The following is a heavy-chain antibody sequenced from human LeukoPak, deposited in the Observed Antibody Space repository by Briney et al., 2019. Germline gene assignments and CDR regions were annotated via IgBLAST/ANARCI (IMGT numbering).Heavy chain of an antibody. CDR3: ARSRNYAMDV. CDR1: GDSVSANSVG. CDR2: TYYRSKWSN. J-gene: IGHJ6*02. V-gene: IGHV6-1*01. Sequence: SQTLSLTCVISGDSVSANSVGWHWIRQPPSRGLEWLGKTYYRSKWSNDYAVSVKSRITINPDTSKNQFSLQLNSVTPDDTAVYYCARSRNYAMDVWGQGTTVTVSS.